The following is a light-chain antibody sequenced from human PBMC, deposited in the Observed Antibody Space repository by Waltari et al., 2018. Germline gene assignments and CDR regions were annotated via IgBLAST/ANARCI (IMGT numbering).Light chain of an antibody. V-gene: IGKV2-28*01. CDR1: QSLLHSDGYNY. Sequence: DIVMTQSPLSLPVTPGEPASISCRSSQSLLHSDGYNYLDWYRQKPGQSPQLLIYLGSNRASGLPDRCSGSGSGTDFTLKISRVEAEDVGVYYCMQALQTPFTFGQGTRLEIK. J-gene: IGKJ5*01. CDR3: MQALQTPFT. CDR2: LGS.